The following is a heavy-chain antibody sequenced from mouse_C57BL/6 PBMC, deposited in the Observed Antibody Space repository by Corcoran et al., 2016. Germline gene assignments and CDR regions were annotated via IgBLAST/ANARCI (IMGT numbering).Heavy chain of an antibody. CDR1: GYTFTDYY. V-gene: IGHV1-26*01. Sequence: EVQLQQSGPELVKPGASVKISCKASGYTFTDYYMNWVKQSHGKSLEWIGDINPNNGGTSYNQKFKGKATLTVDKSSSTAYMELRSLTSEDSAVYYCARSWGNYYGSSYGFAYWGQGTLVTVSA. D-gene: IGHD1-1*01. CDR3: ARSWGNYYGSSYGFAY. J-gene: IGHJ3*01. CDR2: INPNNGGT.